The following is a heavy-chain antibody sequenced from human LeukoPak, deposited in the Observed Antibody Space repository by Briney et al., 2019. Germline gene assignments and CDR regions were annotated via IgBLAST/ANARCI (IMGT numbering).Heavy chain of an antibody. V-gene: IGHV1-69*06. CDR2: IIPIFGTA. CDR1: GGTFSSYA. CDR3: AREREGPYGYLDY. J-gene: IGHJ4*02. D-gene: IGHD4-17*01. Sequence: ASVKVSCKASGGTFSSYAISWVRQAPGQGLEWMGGIIPIFGTANYAQKFQGRVTITADKSTSTAYMELSSLRSEDTAVYYCAREREGPYGYLDYWGQGTLVIVSS.